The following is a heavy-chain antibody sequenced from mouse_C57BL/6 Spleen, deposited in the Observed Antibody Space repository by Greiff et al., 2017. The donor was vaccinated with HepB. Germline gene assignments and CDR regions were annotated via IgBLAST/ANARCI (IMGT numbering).Heavy chain of an antibody. CDR3: ARGDYGSSGYAMDY. J-gene: IGHJ4*01. Sequence: QVQLKESGPELVKPGASVKLSCKASGYTFTSYDINWVKQRPGQGLEWIGWIYPRDGSTKYNEKFKGKATLTVDTSSSTAYMELHSLTSEDSAVYFCARGDYGSSGYAMDYWGQGTSVTVSS. V-gene: IGHV1-85*01. D-gene: IGHD1-1*01. CDR2: IYPRDGST. CDR1: GYTFTSYD.